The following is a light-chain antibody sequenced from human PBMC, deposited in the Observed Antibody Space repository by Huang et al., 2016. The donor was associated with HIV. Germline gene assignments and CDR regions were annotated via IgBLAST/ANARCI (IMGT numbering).Light chain of an antibody. CDR2: AAS. J-gene: IGKJ5*01. CDR1: QSVSNN. V-gene: IGKV3-15*01. CDR3: QQYNNWPPLT. Sequence: EIVMTQSPASLSESPGERATLFCRASQSVSNNLAWYQQKPGQAPRLLIYAASTRATGIPARFSGSESGTQFTLTISSLQSEDFAVYYCQQYNNWPPLTFGQGTRLEIK.